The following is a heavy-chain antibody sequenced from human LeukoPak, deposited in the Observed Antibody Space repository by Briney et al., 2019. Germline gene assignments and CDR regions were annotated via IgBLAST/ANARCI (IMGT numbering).Heavy chain of an antibody. CDR3: AKDTRSSGPFDY. V-gene: IGHV3-23*01. Sequence: GGSLRLSCAASGFTFSSYSMNWVRQAPGKGLEWVSAISGSGGSTYYADSVKGRFTISRDNSKNTLYLQMNSLRAEDTAVYYCAKDTRSSGPFDYWGQGTLVTVSS. D-gene: IGHD6-19*01. J-gene: IGHJ4*02. CDR1: GFTFSSYS. CDR2: ISGSGGST.